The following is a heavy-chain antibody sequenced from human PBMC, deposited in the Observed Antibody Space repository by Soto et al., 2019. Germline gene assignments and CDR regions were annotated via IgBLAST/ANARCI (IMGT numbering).Heavy chain of an antibody. J-gene: IGHJ4*02. CDR1: GFSLTTSGEG. CDR2: LYWDDDK. D-gene: IGHD3-3*01. Sequence: QITLNESGPTVVRPTETLTLTCRFSGFSLTTSGEGVGWIRQSPGKAPERLALLYWDDDKRYSASLKSRLTITKDTSKNQVVLTVSDLDPTDTATYYCAHRVLRTVFGLVSTTAIYFDFWGQGTPVAVSS. V-gene: IGHV2-5*02. CDR3: AHRVLRTVFGLVSTTAIYFDF.